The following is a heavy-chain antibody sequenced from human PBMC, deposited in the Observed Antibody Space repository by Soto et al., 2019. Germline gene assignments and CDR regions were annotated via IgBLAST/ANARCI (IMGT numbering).Heavy chain of an antibody. Sequence: QVQLVQSGAEVRNPGSSVKDSCKASGDKFSSYTISWVRQAPGQGLEWMGRIVSFAGVPIYEQIFQGRNTITADSSSTPAYMVLSSLTSDDTAVYYCAREPSIAAVGIPLYSYYYMDVWGEGTAVTVSS. CDR3: AREPSIAAVGIPLYSYYYMDV. V-gene: IGHV1-69*08. CDR2: IVSFAGVP. D-gene: IGHD6-13*01. J-gene: IGHJ6*03. CDR1: GDKFSSYT.